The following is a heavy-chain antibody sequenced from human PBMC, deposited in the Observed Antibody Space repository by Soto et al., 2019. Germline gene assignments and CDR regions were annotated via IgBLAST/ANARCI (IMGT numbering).Heavy chain of an antibody. J-gene: IGHJ6*02. CDR1: GFTFSSYG. CDR2: IWYDGSNK. CDR3: ARRMGGFGELLLYYYGMDV. V-gene: IGHV3-33*01. Sequence: VGSLRLSCAASGFTFSSYGMHWVRQAPGKGLEWVAVIWYDGSNKYYADSVKGRFTISRDNSKNTLYLQMNSLRAEDTAVYYCARRMGGFGELLLYYYGMDVWGQGTTVTVSS. D-gene: IGHD3-10*01.